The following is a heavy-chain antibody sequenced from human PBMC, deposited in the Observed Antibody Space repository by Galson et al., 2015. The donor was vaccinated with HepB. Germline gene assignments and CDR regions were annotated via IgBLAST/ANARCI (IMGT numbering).Heavy chain of an antibody. CDR2: ISYDGSNK. D-gene: IGHD3-10*01. Sequence: SLRLSCAASGFTFSSYAMHWVRQAPGKGLEWVAVISYDGSNKYYADSVKGRFTISRDNSKNTLYLQMNSLRAEDTAVYYCARDRAMNGGSETNWYFDLWGRGTLVTVSS. J-gene: IGHJ2*01. V-gene: IGHV3-30-3*01. CDR1: GFTFSSYA. CDR3: ARDRAMNGGSETNWYFDL.